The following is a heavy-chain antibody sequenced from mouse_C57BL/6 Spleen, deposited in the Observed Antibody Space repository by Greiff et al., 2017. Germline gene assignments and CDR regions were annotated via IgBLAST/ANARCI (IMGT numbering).Heavy chain of an antibody. CDR2: ISYDGSN. CDR1: GYSITSGDY. V-gene: IGHV3-6*01. CDR3: PRGGLYDYDAWFAY. Sequence: EVQLVESGPGFVKPSQSLSLTCSVTGYSITSGDYWNWLRQFPGNKLECTGYISYDGSNNYHPSLKNRISIARDTSKNQFFLKLISVNTEDTATYYSPRGGLYDYDAWFAYWGQGTLVTVSA. J-gene: IGHJ3*01. D-gene: IGHD2-4*01.